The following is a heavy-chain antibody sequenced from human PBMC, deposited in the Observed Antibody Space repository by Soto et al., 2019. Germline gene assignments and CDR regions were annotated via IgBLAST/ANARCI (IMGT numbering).Heavy chain of an antibody. CDR2: IIPIFGTA. D-gene: IGHD3-3*01. CDR3: ARRNYDFWSGYAQPFDY. J-gene: IGHJ4*02. Sequence: QVQLVQSGAEVKKPGSSVKVSCKASGGTFSSYAISWVRQAPGQGLEWMGGIIPIFGTANYAQKFQGRVTITADESTSTAYMELSSLRSEDTAAYYCARRNYDFWSGYAQPFDYWGQGTLVTVSS. V-gene: IGHV1-69*12. CDR1: GGTFSSYA.